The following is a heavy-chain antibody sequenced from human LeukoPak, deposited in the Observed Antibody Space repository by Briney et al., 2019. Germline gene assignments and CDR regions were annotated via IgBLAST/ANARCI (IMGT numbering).Heavy chain of an antibody. D-gene: IGHD6-19*01. V-gene: IGHV3-9*01. CDR1: GFTFDDYA. CDR2: ISWNSGSI. Sequence: PGGSLRLSCAASGFTFDDYAMHWVRQAPGKGLEWVSGISWNSGSIGYADSVKGRFTIPRDNAKNSLYLQMNSLRAEDTALYYCAKDGDSSGWLGPPPLDYWGQGTLVTVSS. J-gene: IGHJ4*02. CDR3: AKDGDSSGWLGPPPLDY.